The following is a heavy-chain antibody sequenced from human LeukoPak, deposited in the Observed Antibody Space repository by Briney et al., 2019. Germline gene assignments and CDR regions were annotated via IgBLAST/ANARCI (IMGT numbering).Heavy chain of an antibody. J-gene: IGHJ4*02. V-gene: IGHV4-59*01. CDR3: AREGGSYPVFDY. D-gene: IGHD1-26*01. CDR2: IHYSGST. CDR1: GGSISSYY. Sequence: PSETLSLTCTVSGGSISSYYWSWIRQPPGKGLEWIGYIHYSGSTYYNPSLTSRVTISVDTSKNQFSLRLSSVTAADTAVYYCAREGGSYPVFDYWGQGTLVTVSS.